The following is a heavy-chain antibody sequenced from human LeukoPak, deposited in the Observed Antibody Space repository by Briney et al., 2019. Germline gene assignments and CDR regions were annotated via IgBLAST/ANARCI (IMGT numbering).Heavy chain of an antibody. CDR1: GGSISGYY. D-gene: IGHD1-26*01. CDR3: TKREGPMSGSYDYFDP. J-gene: IGHJ5*02. CDR2: IHSNGYT. Sequence: SETLSLTCTVSGGSISGYYWSWIRQPPGQGLEWMAYIHSNGYTNYNPSLKSRVTISVDTSKNQFSLKVTSVTAADTAMYYCTKREGPMSGSYDYFDPWGQGTLVTVS. V-gene: IGHV4-4*09.